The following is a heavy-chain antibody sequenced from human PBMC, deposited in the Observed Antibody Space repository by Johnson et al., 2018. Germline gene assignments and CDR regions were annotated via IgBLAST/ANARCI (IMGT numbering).Heavy chain of an antibody. CDR3: ARARMPYGDYLEYFQH. V-gene: IGHV3-30-3*01. CDR1: GFTFSSYA. CDR2: ISYDGGNK. Sequence: QVQLVESGGGVVQPGRSLRLSCAASGFTFSSYAIHWVRQAPGKGLEWVAVISYDGGNKYYADSVKGRFTISRDNSKNTLYLQMNSLRAEDTAVYYCARARMPYGDYLEYFQHWGQGTLVTVSS. J-gene: IGHJ1*01. D-gene: IGHD4-17*01.